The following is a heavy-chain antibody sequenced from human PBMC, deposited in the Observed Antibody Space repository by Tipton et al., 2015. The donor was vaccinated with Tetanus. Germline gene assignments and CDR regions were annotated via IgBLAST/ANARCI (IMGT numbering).Heavy chain of an antibody. CDR2: IRSTPYGGAT. J-gene: IGHJ4*02. Sequence: SLRLSCTTSGFTFGDYAINWVRQAPGKGLEWVGFIRSTPYGGATEYAASVKGRFTISRDDSESIAYVQMNSLKIEDTADYYCTRYRNYIADYWGQGTLVTVSS. D-gene: IGHD4-11*01. V-gene: IGHV3-49*04. CDR3: TRYRNYIADY. CDR1: GFTFGDYA.